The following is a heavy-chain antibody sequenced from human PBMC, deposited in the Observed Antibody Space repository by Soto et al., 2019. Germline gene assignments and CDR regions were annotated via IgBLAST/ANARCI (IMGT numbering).Heavy chain of an antibody. V-gene: IGHV4-30-2*01. J-gene: IGHJ4*02. CDR3: ARGVNSGSYYGDYFDY. D-gene: IGHD1-26*01. CDR2: IYHSGST. CDR1: GGSISSGGYS. Sequence: PSETLSLTCAVSGGSISSGGYSWSWIRQPPGKGLKWIGYIYHSGSTYYNPSLKSRVTISVDRSKNQFSLKLSSVTAADTAVYYCARGVNSGSYYGDYFDYWGQGTLVTVSS.